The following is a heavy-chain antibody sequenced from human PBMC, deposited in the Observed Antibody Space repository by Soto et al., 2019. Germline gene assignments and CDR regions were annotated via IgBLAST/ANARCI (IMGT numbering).Heavy chain of an antibody. J-gene: IGHJ4*02. CDR3: ARDGNFALRGYSFGFDF. Sequence: ASVKVSCKASGYRFTTHYIHWVRQAPGQGLEWMGRMNVGTGGTTYAHKFQGRVTMTRDTSIRTAYLEVSSVKSDDTAMYYCARDGNFALRGYSFGFDFWGQGILVTVSS. D-gene: IGHD5-18*01. CDR1: GYRFTTHY. V-gene: IGHV1-2*06. CDR2: MNVGTGGT.